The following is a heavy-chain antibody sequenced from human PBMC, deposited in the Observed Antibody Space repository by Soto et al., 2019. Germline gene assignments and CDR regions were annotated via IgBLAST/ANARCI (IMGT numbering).Heavy chain of an antibody. V-gene: IGHV4-59*01. D-gene: IGHD3-9*01. CDR1: GGSISSYY. Sequence: PSEILSLTCTVSGGSISSYYLSWIRQPPGKGLEWIGYIYYSGSTNYNPSLKSRVTISVDTSKNQFSLKLSSVTAADTAVYYCARAGDDILTGYDWFDPWGQGTLVTVSS. J-gene: IGHJ5*02. CDR2: IYYSGST. CDR3: ARAGDDILTGYDWFDP.